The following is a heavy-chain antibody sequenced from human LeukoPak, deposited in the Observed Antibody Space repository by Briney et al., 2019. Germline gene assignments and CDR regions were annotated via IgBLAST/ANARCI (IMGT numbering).Heavy chain of an antibody. D-gene: IGHD3-10*01. CDR2: FDPEDGET. CDR1: GYTLTELS. Sequence: GASVKVSCKVSGYTLTELSMHWVRQAPGKGLEWMGGFDPEDGETIYAQKFQGRVTMTEDTSTDTAYMELSSLRSEDTAVYYCATRIPGSYFYPLFDYWGQGTLVTVSS. J-gene: IGHJ4*02. V-gene: IGHV1-24*01. CDR3: ATRIPGSYFYPLFDY.